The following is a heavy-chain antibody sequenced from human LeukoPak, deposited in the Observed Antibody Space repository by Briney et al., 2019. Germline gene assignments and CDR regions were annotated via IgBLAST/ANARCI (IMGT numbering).Heavy chain of an antibody. CDR1: GGSISSYY. CDR2: IYYSGST. D-gene: IGHD3-22*01. CDR3: AREGGSYYDSSGLFDY. V-gene: IGHV4-59*01. J-gene: IGHJ4*02. Sequence: PSETLSLTCTVSGGSISSYYWSWIRQPPGKGLEWIGYIYYSGSTNYNPSHKSRVTISVDTSKNQFSLKLSSVTAADTAVYYCAREGGSYYDSSGLFDYWGQGTLVTVSS.